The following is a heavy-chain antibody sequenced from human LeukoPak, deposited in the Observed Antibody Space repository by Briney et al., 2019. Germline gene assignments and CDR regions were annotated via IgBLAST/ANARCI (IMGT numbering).Heavy chain of an antibody. CDR2: IYYSGST. Sequence: SETLSLTCAVYGGSFSGYYWSWIRQPPGKGLEWIGYIYYSGSTNYNPSLKSRVTISVDTSKNQFSLKLSSVTAADTAVYYCARVVGYGGNNAWAPPYYYFDYWGQGTLVTVSS. J-gene: IGHJ4*02. CDR3: ARVVGYGGNNAWAPPYYYFDY. CDR1: GGSFSGYY. V-gene: IGHV4-59*01. D-gene: IGHD4-23*01.